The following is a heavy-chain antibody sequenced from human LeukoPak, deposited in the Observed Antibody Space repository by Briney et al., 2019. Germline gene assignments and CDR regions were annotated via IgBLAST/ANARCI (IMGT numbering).Heavy chain of an antibody. Sequence: PGGSLRLSCAASGFTFSSYGMHWVRQAPGKGLEWVAVISYDGSNKCYADSVKGRFTISRDNSKNTLYLQMNSLRAEDTAVYYCAKVPELHSSGWGVHFEYWGQGTLVTVSS. V-gene: IGHV3-30*18. J-gene: IGHJ4*02. D-gene: IGHD6-19*01. CDR2: ISYDGSNK. CDR1: GFTFSSYG. CDR3: AKVPELHSSGWGVHFEY.